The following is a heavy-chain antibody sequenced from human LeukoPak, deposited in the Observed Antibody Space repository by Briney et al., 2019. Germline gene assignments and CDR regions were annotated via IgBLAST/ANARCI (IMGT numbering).Heavy chain of an antibody. CDR3: AKEEWLLAVYFDY. J-gene: IGHJ4*02. CDR2: ISGSGDST. Sequence: GGTLRLSCAASGFTFSSYGMNWVRQAPGKGLEWVSSISGSGDSTDYADSVKGRFTISRDNSKNTLYLQMNSLRAEDTAVYYCAKEEWLLAVYFDYWGQGTLVTVSS. V-gene: IGHV3-23*01. CDR1: GFTFSSYG. D-gene: IGHD3-3*01.